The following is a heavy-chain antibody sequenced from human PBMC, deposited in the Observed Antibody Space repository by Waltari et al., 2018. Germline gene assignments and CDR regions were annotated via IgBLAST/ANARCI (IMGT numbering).Heavy chain of an antibody. CDR2: IYTSGST. CDR3: ARDCSSTSCYHDAFDI. J-gene: IGHJ3*02. V-gene: IGHV4-4*07. D-gene: IGHD2-2*01. Sequence: QVQLQESGPGLVKPSETLSLTCTVSGGSISSYYWSWIRQPAGKGLEWIGRIYTSGSTNYTPSLKSRVTMSVDTSKNQFSLKLSSVTAADTAVYYCARDCSSTSCYHDAFDIWGQGTMVTVSS. CDR1: GGSISSYY.